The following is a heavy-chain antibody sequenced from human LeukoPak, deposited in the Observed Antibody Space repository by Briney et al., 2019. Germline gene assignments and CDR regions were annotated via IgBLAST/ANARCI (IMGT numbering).Heavy chain of an antibody. Sequence: PSETLSLTCAVSGGSISSGGYYWGWIRQPPGKGLEWIGSIYYSGSTYYNPSLKSRVTISVDTSKNQFSLKLSSVTTADTAVYYCAAGDSGWDYSNYLYYWGQGTLVTVSS. D-gene: IGHD4-11*01. J-gene: IGHJ4*02. CDR2: IYYSGST. CDR1: GGSISSGGYY. CDR3: AAGDSGWDYSNYLYY. V-gene: IGHV4-39*01.